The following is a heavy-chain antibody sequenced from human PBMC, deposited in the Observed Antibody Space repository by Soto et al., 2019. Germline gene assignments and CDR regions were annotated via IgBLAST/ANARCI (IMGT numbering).Heavy chain of an antibody. V-gene: IGHV5-51*01. D-gene: IGHD1-26*01. CDR2: IYPGDSDT. CDR3: ARRVVGAPYYFDY. CDR1: GYTFGNTW. Sequence: PGESLKISCQGSGYTFGNTWIAWVRQVPGKGLEWMGIIYPGDSDTRYSPSFQGQVTISADKSISTAYLQWSSLKASDTAMYYCARRVVGAPYYFDYWGQGTLVTVSS. J-gene: IGHJ4*02.